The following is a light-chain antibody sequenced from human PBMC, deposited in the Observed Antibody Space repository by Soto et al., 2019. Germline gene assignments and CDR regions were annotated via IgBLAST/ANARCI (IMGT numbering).Light chain of an antibody. CDR1: SSDVGAYNY. Sequence: QYVLTQPASVSGSPGQSITISCTGTSSDVGAYNYVSWLQQHPGKAPKLLIYEVSNRPSGVSYRFSGYKSGSTASLTISGLQAEDEADYYCSSYTRSRTYVFGTGTKLTVL. J-gene: IGLJ1*01. V-gene: IGLV2-14*01. CDR2: EVS. CDR3: SSYTRSRTYV.